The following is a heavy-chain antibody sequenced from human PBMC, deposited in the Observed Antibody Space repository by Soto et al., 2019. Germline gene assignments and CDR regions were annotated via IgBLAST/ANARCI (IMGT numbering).Heavy chain of an antibody. CDR2: LNQGGSKK. Sequence: EMQLVESGGGLVQPGGSLRLSCVASGFTFSTHWMNWVRQAPGKGLEWVANLNQGGSKKYYVDSVKGRFTISRDNAKNSLYLQMNSLRAEDTAVYYCAGGEYWGQGTLLTVSS. V-gene: IGHV3-7*01. CDR1: GFTFSTHW. CDR3: AGGEY. J-gene: IGHJ4*02.